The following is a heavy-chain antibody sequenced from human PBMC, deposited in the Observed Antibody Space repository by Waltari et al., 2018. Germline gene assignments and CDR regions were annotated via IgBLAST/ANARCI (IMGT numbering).Heavy chain of an antibody. CDR1: VFTLRNYW. CDR3: TRQLDY. V-gene: IGHV3-7*04. J-gene: IGHJ4*02. CDR2: INQDGSAR. Sequence: EVTLVESWGGLVQPGGSLRLACAASVFTLRNYWMDGVRQVPGNGLEWVANINQDGSARYYVDSVKGRLTISRDNAKNLLYLQMNSLRAEDMAVYYCTRQLDYWGQGTLVTVSS.